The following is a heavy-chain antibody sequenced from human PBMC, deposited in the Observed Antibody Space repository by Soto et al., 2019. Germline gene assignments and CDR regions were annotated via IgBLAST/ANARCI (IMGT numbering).Heavy chain of an antibody. CDR1: GFTFDDYG. CDR3: ARVASGRGYCTNGVCYPFDY. V-gene: IGHV3-20*04. J-gene: IGHJ4*02. CDR2: INWNGGST. Sequence: GESLKISCAASGFTFDDYGMSWVRQAPGKGLEWVSGINWNGGSTGYADSVKGRFTISRDNAKNSLYLQMNSLRAEDTALYYCARVASGRGYCTNGVCYPFDYWGQGTLVTVSS. D-gene: IGHD2-8*01.